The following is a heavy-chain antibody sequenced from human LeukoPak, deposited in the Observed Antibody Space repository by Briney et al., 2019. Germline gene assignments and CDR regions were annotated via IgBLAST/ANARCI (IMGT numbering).Heavy chain of an antibody. CDR2: ILYDGRTT. D-gene: IGHD1-26*01. V-gene: IGHV3-30*19. J-gene: IGHJ4*02. CDR1: GFTFNNFG. CDR3: AREILGSAFSFDY. Sequence: GGSLRLSCEASGFTFNNFGMHWVRQAPGKGLEWVAVILYDGRTTNYAESVRGRFTISRDTSENTLYLQMNNLRPEDTAIYYCAREILGSAFSFDYWGQGTLVTVSS.